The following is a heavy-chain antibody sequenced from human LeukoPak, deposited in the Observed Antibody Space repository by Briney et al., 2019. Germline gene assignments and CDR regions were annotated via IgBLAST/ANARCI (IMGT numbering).Heavy chain of an antibody. J-gene: IGHJ3*02. D-gene: IGHD6-19*01. CDR3: ARDGTIAVAGTTRAFDI. CDR2: IYYSGST. CDR1: GGSISSSSYY. V-gene: IGHV4-39*07. Sequence: PSETLSLTCTVSGGSISSSSYYWGWIRQPPGKGLEWIGSIYYSGSTYYNPSLKSRVTISVDTSKNQFSLKLSSVTAADTAVYYCARDGTIAVAGTTRAFDIWGQGTMVTVSS.